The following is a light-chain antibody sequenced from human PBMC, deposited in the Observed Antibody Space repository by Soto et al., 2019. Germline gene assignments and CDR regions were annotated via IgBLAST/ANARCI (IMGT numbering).Light chain of an antibody. CDR1: HSVNSH. J-gene: IGKJ5*01. Sequence: MMMTQSTATFSVCPGEVVTLSCMTSHSVNSHVAWYQQKPGQAPRLLIYGVSTRATGIPARFSVSGSETKFTLTFSILQSEDFAVYYCQQYNNWPITFGQGTRLEIK. CDR3: QQYNNWPIT. V-gene: IGKV3-15*01. CDR2: GVS.